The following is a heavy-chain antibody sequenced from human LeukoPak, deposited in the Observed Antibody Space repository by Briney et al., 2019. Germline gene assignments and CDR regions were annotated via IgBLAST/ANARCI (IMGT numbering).Heavy chain of an antibody. J-gene: IGHJ5*02. CDR2: IWYDGSNK. CDR1: GFTFSSYG. V-gene: IGHV3-33*01. Sequence: GRSLRLSCAASGFTFSSYGMHWVRQAPGKGLEWVAVIWYDGSNKYYADSVKGRFTISRDNSKNTLYLQMNSLRAEDTAVYYCARDGGIAAAGHNWFDPWGQGTVVTVSS. D-gene: IGHD6-13*01. CDR3: ARDGGIAAAGHNWFDP.